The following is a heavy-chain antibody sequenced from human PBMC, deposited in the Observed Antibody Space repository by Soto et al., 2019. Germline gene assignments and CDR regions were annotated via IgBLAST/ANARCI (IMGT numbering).Heavy chain of an antibody. Sequence: GGSLRLSCAASVFTFSSYAMSWFRQAPGKGLEWVSAISGSGGSTYYADSVKGRFTISRDNSKNTLYLQMNSLRAEDTAVYYCAKLESKMGSGWQYYYYGMDVWGQGTTVNVSS. J-gene: IGHJ6*02. V-gene: IGHV3-23*01. CDR2: ISGSGGST. D-gene: IGHD6-19*01. CDR3: AKLESKMGSGWQYYYYGMDV. CDR1: VFTFSSYA.